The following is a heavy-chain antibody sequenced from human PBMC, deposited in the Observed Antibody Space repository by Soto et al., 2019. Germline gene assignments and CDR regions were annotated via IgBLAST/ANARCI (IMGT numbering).Heavy chain of an antibody. CDR3: ASSEMATTAYYYYGMDV. Sequence: PGGSLRLSCAASGFTFSSYGMHWVRQAPGKGLEWVAVIWYDGSNKYYADSVKGRFTISRDNSKNTLYLQMNSLRAEDTAVYYCASSEMATTAYYYYGMDVWGQGTTVTVSS. CDR1: GFTFSSYG. V-gene: IGHV3-33*01. CDR2: IWYDGSNK. J-gene: IGHJ6*02. D-gene: IGHD5-12*01.